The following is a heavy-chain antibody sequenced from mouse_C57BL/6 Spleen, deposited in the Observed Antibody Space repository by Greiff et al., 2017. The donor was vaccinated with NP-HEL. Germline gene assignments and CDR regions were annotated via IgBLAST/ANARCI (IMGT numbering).Heavy chain of an antibody. CDR1: GYTFTSYW. CDR3: ARRDPPFYAMDY. V-gene: IGHV1-59*01. J-gene: IGHJ4*01. Sequence: QVQLKQPGAELVRPGTSVKLSCKASGYTFTSYWMHWVKQRPGQGLEWIGVIDPSDSYTNYNQKFKGKATLTVDTSSSTAYMQLSSLTSEDSAVYYCARRDPPFYAMDYWGQGTSVTVSS. CDR2: IDPSDSYT.